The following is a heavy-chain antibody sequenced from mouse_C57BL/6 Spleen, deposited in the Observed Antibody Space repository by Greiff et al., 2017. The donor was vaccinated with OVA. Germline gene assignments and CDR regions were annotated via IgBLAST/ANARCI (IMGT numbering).Heavy chain of an antibody. Sequence: EVHLVESGGDLVKPGGSLKLSCAASGFTFSSYGMSWVRQTPDKRLEWVATISSGGSYTYYPDSVKGRFTISRDNAKNTLYLQMSSLKSEDTAMYYCARQEDRRPNYFDYWGQGTTLTVSS. J-gene: IGHJ2*01. CDR1: GFTFSSYG. CDR2: ISSGGSYT. V-gene: IGHV5-6*01. CDR3: ARQEDRRPNYFDY.